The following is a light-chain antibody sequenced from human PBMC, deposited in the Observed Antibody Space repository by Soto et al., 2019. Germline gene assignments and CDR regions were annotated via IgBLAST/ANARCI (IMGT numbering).Light chain of an antibody. Sequence: QSALTQPPSASGSPGQSVTISCTGTSSDVGGYNYVSWYQQHPGKAPKVMIYEVSKRPSGVPDRFSGSKSGNTASLTVSGHQAEDEADYYCSSYAGSNLVFWGGTKLTVL. CDR2: EVS. CDR3: SSYAGSNLV. CDR1: SSDVGGYNY. V-gene: IGLV2-8*01. J-gene: IGLJ2*01.